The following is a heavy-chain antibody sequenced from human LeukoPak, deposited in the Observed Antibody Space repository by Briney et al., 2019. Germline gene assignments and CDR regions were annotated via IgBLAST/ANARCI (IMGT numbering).Heavy chain of an antibody. V-gene: IGHV4-34*01. Sequence: SETLSLTCAVYGGSFSGYYWSWIRQPPGKGLEWIGYIYYSGSTYYNPSLKSRVTISVDTSKNQFSLKLNSVTVADTGVYYCARDTQIFSAIKKFHYGMDVWGQGTTVTVSS. D-gene: IGHD2-21*01. CDR3: ARDTQIFSAIKKFHYGMDV. J-gene: IGHJ6*02. CDR2: IYYSGST. CDR1: GGSFSGYY.